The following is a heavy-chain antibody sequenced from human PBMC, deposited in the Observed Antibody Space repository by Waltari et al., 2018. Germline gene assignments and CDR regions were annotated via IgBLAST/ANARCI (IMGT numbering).Heavy chain of an antibody. CDR2: IYSGGST. D-gene: IGHD3-16*01. CDR3: AKGGPSDAFDI. Sequence: EVQLLESGGGLVQPGGFLRLSCAASGFTFSSYAMSWVRQAPGKGLEWVSVIYSGGSTYYADSVKGRFTISRDNSKNTLYLQMNSLRAEDTAVYYCAKGGPSDAFDIWGQGTMVTVSS. J-gene: IGHJ3*02. CDR1: GFTFSSYA. V-gene: IGHV3-23*03.